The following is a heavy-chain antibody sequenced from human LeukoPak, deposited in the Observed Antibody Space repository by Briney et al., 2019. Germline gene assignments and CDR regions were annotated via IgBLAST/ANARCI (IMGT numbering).Heavy chain of an antibody. Sequence: SVKVSCKASGGTFSSYAISWVRQAPGHGLEWMGRIIPILGIANYAQKFQGRVTITADKSTSTAYMELSSLRSEDTAVYYCARARCSGGSCYQKVYYFDYWGQGTLVTVSS. CDR3: ARARCSGGSCYQKVYYFDY. CDR2: IIPILGIA. D-gene: IGHD2-15*01. J-gene: IGHJ4*02. CDR1: GGTFSSYA. V-gene: IGHV1-69*04.